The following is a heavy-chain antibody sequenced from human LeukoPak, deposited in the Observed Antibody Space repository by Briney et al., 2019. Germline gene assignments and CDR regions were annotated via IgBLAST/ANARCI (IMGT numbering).Heavy chain of an antibody. CDR3: TKDFRGSGYFFDY. J-gene: IGHJ4*02. Sequence: PGGSLRLSCVVSGFTFNNHAMSWVRQAPGKGLEWVSAISGSGDNTFYAGSVRGRFTISRDNSKNTLHLQMDSLRAEDTAIYYCTKDFRGSGYFFDYWGQGTPVTVSS. V-gene: IGHV3-23*01. CDR2: ISGSGDNT. D-gene: IGHD3-10*01. CDR1: GFTFNNHA.